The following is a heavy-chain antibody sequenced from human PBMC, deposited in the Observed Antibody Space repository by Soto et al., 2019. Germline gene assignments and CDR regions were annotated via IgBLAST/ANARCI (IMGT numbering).Heavy chain of an antibody. D-gene: IGHD2-15*01. CDR3: ARDRVVLDY. CDR1: GFTFSSYA. V-gene: IGHV3-30-3*01. J-gene: IGHJ4*02. CDR2: ISYDGSNK. Sequence: ESGGGVVQPGRSLRLSCAASGFTFSSYAMHWVRQAPGKGLEWVAVISYDGSNKYYADSVKGRFTISRDNSTNTLYLQMNSLRAEDTAVYYCARDRVVLDYWGQGTLVTVSS.